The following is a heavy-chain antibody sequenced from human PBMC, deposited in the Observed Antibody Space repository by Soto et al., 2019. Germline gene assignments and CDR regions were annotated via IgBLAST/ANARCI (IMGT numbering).Heavy chain of an antibody. Sequence: QVQLQQWGAGLLKPSETLSLTCAVYGGSFSGYYWSWIRQPPGKGLEWIGEINHSGSTNYNPSLKSRVTISVDTSKNQFSLKLSSVTAADTAVYYCARVTAAYSRGRVSGGSYYGMDVWGQGTTVTVSS. CDR3: ARVTAAYSRGRVSGGSYYGMDV. V-gene: IGHV4-34*01. CDR1: GGSFSGYY. CDR2: INHSGST. J-gene: IGHJ6*02. D-gene: IGHD2-15*01.